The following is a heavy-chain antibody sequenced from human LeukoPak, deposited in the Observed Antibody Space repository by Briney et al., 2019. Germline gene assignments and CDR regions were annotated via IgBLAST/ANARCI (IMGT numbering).Heavy chain of an antibody. CDR1: GGPFSGYY. CDR2: INHSGST. V-gene: IGHV4-34*01. D-gene: IGHD5-12*01. CDR3: ARLIRAGGYGHHKQTFDY. Sequence: SETLSLTCAVYGGPFSGYYWSWIRQPPGKGLEWIGEINHSGSTNYNPSLKSRVTISVDTSKNQFSLKLSSVTAADTAVYYCARLIRAGGYGHHKQTFDYWGQGTLVTVSS. J-gene: IGHJ4*02.